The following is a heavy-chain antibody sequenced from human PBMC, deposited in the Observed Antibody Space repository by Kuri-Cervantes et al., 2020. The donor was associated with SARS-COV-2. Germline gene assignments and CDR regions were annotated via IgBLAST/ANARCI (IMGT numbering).Heavy chain of an antibody. Sequence: GKSLKISCAASGFTFSSYAMSWVRQAPGKGLEWVSAISGSGGSTYYADSVKGRFTISRDNAKNSLYLQMNSLRAEDTAVYYCARTDFWSGYYVDYWGQGTLVTVSS. V-gene: IGHV3-23*01. CDR2: ISGSGGST. CDR3: ARTDFWSGYYVDY. D-gene: IGHD3-3*01. CDR1: GFTFSSYA. J-gene: IGHJ4*02.